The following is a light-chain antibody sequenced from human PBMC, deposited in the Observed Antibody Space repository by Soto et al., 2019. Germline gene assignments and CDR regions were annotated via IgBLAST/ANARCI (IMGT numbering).Light chain of an antibody. CDR1: NIRGYS. CDR2: DDS. J-gene: IGLJ2*01. CDR3: QVWDSRGDRPV. Sequence: SYELTQPPSVSVAPGQTAKIACGGDNIRGYSVHWYLQKSGQAPVLVVYDDSDRTAGIPERFSGSNSGNKATLSISRVEAGDEAEYYCQVWDSRGDRPVFGGGTKLTVL. V-gene: IGLV3-21*02.